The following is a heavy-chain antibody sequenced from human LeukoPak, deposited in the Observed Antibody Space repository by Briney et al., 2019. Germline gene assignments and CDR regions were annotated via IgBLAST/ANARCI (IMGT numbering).Heavy chain of an antibody. D-gene: IGHD5-18*01. J-gene: IGHJ3*02. V-gene: IGHV4-61*08. Sequence: PSETLSLTCTVSGGSISSGGYYWSWIRQPPGKGLEWIGYIYYSGSTNYNPSLESRVTMSVDTSKNQFSLKLRSVTAADTAVYYCARPGVGSGRYGAFDIWGQGTMVTVSS. CDR3: ARPGVGSGRYGAFDI. CDR1: GGSISSGGYY. CDR2: IYYSGST.